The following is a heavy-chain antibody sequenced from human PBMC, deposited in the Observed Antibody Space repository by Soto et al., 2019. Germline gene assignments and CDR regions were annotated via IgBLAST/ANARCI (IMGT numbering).Heavy chain of an antibody. D-gene: IGHD2-15*01. CDR2: ISGGGSGA. Sequence: EVQLLESGGGLVQPGGSLRLSCTASGFTFSDHAMIWVRQAPGKGLEWLSGISGGGSGAYYADSVKGRFTVSRANSNNTAFLQMDSLGGEDTAVYYCAIDLWWYTHWGQGTLVTVSS. CDR3: AIDLWWYTH. V-gene: IGHV3-23*01. J-gene: IGHJ4*02. CDR1: GFTFSDHA.